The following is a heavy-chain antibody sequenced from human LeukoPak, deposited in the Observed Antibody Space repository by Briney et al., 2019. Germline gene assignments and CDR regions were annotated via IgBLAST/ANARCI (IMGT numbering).Heavy chain of an antibody. Sequence: GGSLRLSCAASGFNFSIHSMNRVRQAPGKGLEWISYTSNTGRTFSYADSVKGRFTISRDNAKNSLYLQMNSLRDEDTAVYYCARDYGSGSYLTSDHWGQGTLVTVSS. CDR2: TSNTGRTF. D-gene: IGHD3-10*01. V-gene: IGHV3-48*02. CDR1: GFNFSIHS. CDR3: ARDYGSGSYLTSDH. J-gene: IGHJ4*02.